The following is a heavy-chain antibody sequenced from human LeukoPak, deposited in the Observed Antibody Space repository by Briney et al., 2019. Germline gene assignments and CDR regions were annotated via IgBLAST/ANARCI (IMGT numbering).Heavy chain of an antibody. CDR1: GLTFSSYA. Sequence: GGSLRLSCAASGLTFSSYAMHWVRQAPGKGLEWVAVISYDGSNKYYADSVKGRFTISRDNSKNTLYLQMNSLRAEDTAVYYCARDYSLGGQGTLVTVSS. CDR3: ARDYSL. CDR2: ISYDGSNK. D-gene: IGHD2-21*01. J-gene: IGHJ4*02. V-gene: IGHV3-30*14.